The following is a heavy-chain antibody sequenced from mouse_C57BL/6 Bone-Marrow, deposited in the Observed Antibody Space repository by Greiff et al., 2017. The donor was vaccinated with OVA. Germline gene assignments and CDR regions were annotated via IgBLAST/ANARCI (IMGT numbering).Heavy chain of an antibody. CDR3: ARFHYYGNAMDY. CDR2: IHPNSGST. CDR1: GYTFTSYW. Sequence: VQLQQPGAELVKPGASVKLSCKASGYTFTSYWMHWVKQRPGQGLEWIGMIHPNSGSTNYNEKFKSKATLTVDKSSSTAYMQLSSLTSEDSAVYYCARFHYYGNAMDYWGQGTSVTVSS. J-gene: IGHJ4*01. D-gene: IGHD1-2*01. V-gene: IGHV1-64*01.